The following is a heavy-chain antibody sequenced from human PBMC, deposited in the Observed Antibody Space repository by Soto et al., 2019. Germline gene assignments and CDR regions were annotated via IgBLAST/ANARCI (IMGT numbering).Heavy chain of an antibody. CDR2: VSDNGGSRGGT. V-gene: IGHV3-23*01. J-gene: IGHJ3*02. CDR1: GFMFNNSA. D-gene: IGHD2-21*01. Sequence: GGSLRLSCAASGFMFNNSAMTLVRQAPGQGLQWVASVSDNGGSRGGTYYADSVKGRFTISRDNSKNTLYLQLDSLTGADTAVYYCASAKAVVIAALGIWGQGTMVTVSS. CDR3: ASAKAVVIAALGI.